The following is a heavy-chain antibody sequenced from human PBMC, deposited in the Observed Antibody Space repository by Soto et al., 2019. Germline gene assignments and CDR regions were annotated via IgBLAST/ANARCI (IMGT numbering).Heavy chain of an antibody. CDR3: ARDRLMATAGTARHYFGLDV. Sequence: SETLSLTSTVSGGSIRSGGYYWSWVRQNPRRGLEWIGNIYYSGNTYYNPSLKSRLTISVDTSKNQFSLNLSSVTAADTAVYYCARDRLMATAGTARHYFGLDVWGQGITVTVSS. D-gene: IGHD5-18*01. CDR1: GGSIRSGGYY. J-gene: IGHJ6*02. V-gene: IGHV4-31*03. CDR2: IYYSGNT.